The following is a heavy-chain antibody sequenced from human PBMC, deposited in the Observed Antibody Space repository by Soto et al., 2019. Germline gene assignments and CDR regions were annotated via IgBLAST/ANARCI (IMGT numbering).Heavy chain of an antibody. J-gene: IGHJ4*02. D-gene: IGHD1-1*01. Sequence: SETLSLTCTVSGGSISSYYWIWIRQPPGKGLEWIGYIYYSGSTNYNPSLKSRVTISVDTSKNQFSLKLSSVTAADTAVYYCARLNDEFDYWGQGTLVTVSS. CDR1: GGSISSYY. CDR3: ARLNDEFDY. V-gene: IGHV4-59*01. CDR2: IYYSGST.